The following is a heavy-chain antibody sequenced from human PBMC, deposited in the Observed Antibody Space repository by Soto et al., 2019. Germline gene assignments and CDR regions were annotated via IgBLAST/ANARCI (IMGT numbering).Heavy chain of an antibody. J-gene: IGHJ4*02. V-gene: IGHV4-34*01. CDR3: QGGDF. CDR1: GGSFRGYF. CDR2: INDSGNT. Sequence: SETLSLTCAVSGGSFRGYFWSWIRQSPAKGLEWIGEINDSGNTYYNPSFKSRLTISVDTSTSQISLRLTSVTAADSAVYYCQGGDFWGQGTRVTVYS. D-gene: IGHD3-16*01.